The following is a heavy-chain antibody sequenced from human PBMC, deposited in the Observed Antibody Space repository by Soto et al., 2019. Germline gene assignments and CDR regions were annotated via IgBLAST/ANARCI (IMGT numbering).Heavy chain of an antibody. D-gene: IGHD3-3*01. J-gene: IGHJ4*02. CDR1: GDPISNTNW. V-gene: IGHV4-4*02. Sequence: PSETLSLTCTVSGDPISNTNWWSWVRQPPGKGLEWIGEIYHSGSTNYNPSLKSRVSISVDKSKNQFSLNLTSVTAADTAVYFCAKRSLRRLRFVETHWGQGTLVTVSS. CDR2: IYHSGST. CDR3: AKRSLRRLRFVETH.